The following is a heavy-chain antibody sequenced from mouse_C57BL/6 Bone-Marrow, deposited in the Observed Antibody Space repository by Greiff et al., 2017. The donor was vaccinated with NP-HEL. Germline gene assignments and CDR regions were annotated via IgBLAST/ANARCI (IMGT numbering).Heavy chain of an antibody. J-gene: IGHJ4*01. Sequence: VQGVESGPGLVQPSQSLSITCTVSGFSLTSYGVHWVRQSPGKGLEWLGVIWRGGSTDYNAAFMSRLSITKDNSKSQVFFKMNSLRADDTAIYYCAKLYECYAMDYWGQGTSVTVSS. CDR3: AKLYECYAMDY. CDR2: IWRGGST. D-gene: IGHD1-3*01. V-gene: IGHV2-5*01. CDR1: GFSLTSYG.